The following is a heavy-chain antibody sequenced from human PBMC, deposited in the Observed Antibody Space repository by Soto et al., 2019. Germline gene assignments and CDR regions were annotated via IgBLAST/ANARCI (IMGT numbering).Heavy chain of an antibody. CDR1: GYTFTNYY. CDR3: AKDNSAANGVLDH. D-gene: IGHD1-1*01. J-gene: IGHJ4*02. Sequence: ASVKVSCKASGYTFTNYYLHWVRQAPVQGLEWVGVINPSARTASYAQKLRGRLTMDRDTSTTTVYMELSRLTFEDTAVYFCAKDNSAANGVLDHWGQGTLVTVSS. CDR2: INPSARTA. V-gene: IGHV1-46*04.